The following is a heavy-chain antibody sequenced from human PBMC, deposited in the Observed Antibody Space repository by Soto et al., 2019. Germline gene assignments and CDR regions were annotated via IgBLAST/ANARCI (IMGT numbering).Heavy chain of an antibody. CDR2: IIPIFGTA. V-gene: IGHV1-69*13. J-gene: IGHJ6*02. CDR3: ARDRGRWFGEPNYYYYYGMDV. D-gene: IGHD3-10*01. CDR1: GGTFSSYA. Sequence: ASVKVSCKASGGTFSSYAISWVRQAPGQGLEWMGGIIPIFGTANYAQKFQGRVTITADESTSTAYMELSSLRSEDTAVYYCARDRGRWFGEPNYYYYYGMDVWGQGTTVTVSS.